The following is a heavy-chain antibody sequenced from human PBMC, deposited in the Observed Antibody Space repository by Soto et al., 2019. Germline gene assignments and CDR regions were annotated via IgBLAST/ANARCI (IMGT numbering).Heavy chain of an antibody. CDR1: GFTFSSYG. J-gene: IGHJ5*02. D-gene: IGHD3-22*01. CDR2: ISYDGSNK. CDR3: AKDQTTYYYDPWFDP. Sequence: GGSLRLSCAASGFTFSSYGMHWVRQAPGKGLEWVAVISYDGSNKYYADSVKGRFTISRDNSKNTLYLQMNSLRAEDTAVYYCAKDQTTYYYDPWFDPWGQGTLVTVSS. V-gene: IGHV3-30*18.